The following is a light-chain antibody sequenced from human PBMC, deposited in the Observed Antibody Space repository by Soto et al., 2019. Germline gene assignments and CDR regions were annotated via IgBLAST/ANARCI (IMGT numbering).Light chain of an antibody. CDR3: SSYTSSSTVV. CDR1: SSDVGAYNY. J-gene: IGLJ2*01. CDR2: DVS. V-gene: IGLV2-14*03. Sequence: QSVLTQPASVSGSPGQSITISCTGTSSDVGAYNYVSWYQHHPGKAPKLLIYDVSHRPSGVSNRFSGSKSGNMASLTISGLQAEDEADYYCSSYTSSSTVVFGGGTKVTVL.